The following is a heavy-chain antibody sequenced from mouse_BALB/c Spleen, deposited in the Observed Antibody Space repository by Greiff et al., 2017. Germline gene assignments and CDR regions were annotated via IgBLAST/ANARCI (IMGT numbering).Heavy chain of an antibody. CDR1: GYSITSDYA. Sequence: EVMLVESGPGLVKPSQSLSLTCTVTGYSITSDYAWNWIRQFPGNKLEWMGYISYSGSTSYNPSLKSRISITRDTSKNQFFLQLNSVTTEDTATYYCARRDYYGSSPFDYWGQGTTLTVSS. CDR3: ARRDYYGSSPFDY. V-gene: IGHV3-2*02. D-gene: IGHD1-1*01. J-gene: IGHJ2*01. CDR2: ISYSGST.